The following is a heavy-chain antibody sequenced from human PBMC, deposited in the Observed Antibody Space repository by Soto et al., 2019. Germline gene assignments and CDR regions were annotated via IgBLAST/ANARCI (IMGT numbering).Heavy chain of an antibody. CDR3: ARDGFGELYHY. V-gene: IGHV4-34*01. CDR2: INHSGST. J-gene: IGHJ4*02. CDR1: GGSFSGYY. D-gene: IGHD3-10*01. Sequence: QVQLQQGGAGLLKPSETLSLTCAVYGGSFSGYYWSWIRQPPGKGLEWIGEINHSGSTNYNPSLKSRVTISVDTSKNQFSLKLSSVTAADTAVYYCARDGFGELYHYWGQGTLVTVSS.